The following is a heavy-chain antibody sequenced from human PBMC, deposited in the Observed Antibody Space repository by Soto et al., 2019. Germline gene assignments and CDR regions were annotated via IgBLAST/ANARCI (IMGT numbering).Heavy chain of an antibody. CDR2: ISAYNGNT. CDR1: GYRFTSYG. J-gene: IGHJ5*02. CDR3: ARVVNRLYGGNSADNWFDP. V-gene: IGHV1-18*01. D-gene: IGHD4-17*01. Sequence: GASVKVSCKASGYRFTSYGISWVRQAPGQGLEWMGWISAYNGNTNYAQKLQGRVTMTTDTSTSTAYMELRSLRSDDTAVYCCARVVNRLYGGNSADNWFDPWGQGTLVTVSS.